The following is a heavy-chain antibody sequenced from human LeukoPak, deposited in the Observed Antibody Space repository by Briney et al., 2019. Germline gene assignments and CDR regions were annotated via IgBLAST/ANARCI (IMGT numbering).Heavy chain of an antibody. V-gene: IGHV3-21*01. Sequence: GGSLRLSCVASGFTISSYSMNWVRQAPGKGLEWVSSISRAGDYSYSEDSVKGRFTISRDNAKDSPYLQLNSLRAEDTAIYYCARDLMAVAGTGFDYWGQGALVTVSS. CDR3: ARDLMAVAGTGFDY. CDR2: ISRAGDYS. CDR1: GFTISSYS. D-gene: IGHD6-19*01. J-gene: IGHJ4*02.